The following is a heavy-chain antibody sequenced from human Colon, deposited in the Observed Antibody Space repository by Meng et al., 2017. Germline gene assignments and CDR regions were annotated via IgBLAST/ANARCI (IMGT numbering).Heavy chain of an antibody. J-gene: IGHJ4*02. CDR2: ISTSSSYI. D-gene: IGHD5-24*01. CDR1: GITFSSYS. Sequence: GPGGGMVKPGGTMRLSCEASGITFSSYSMTGVRQAPGKGLEWVSSISTSSSYIYYADSVKGRFTISRDDAKNSLYLQMNSLRAEDTAVYYCARELQLGYWGQGTLVTVSS. V-gene: IGHV3-21*01. CDR3: ARELQLGY.